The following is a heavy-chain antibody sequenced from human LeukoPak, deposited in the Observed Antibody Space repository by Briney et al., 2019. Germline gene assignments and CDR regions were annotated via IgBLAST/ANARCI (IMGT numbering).Heavy chain of an antibody. CDR1: GFTFSSYA. D-gene: IGHD3-10*01. CDR2: ISYDGSNK. CDR3: AKGYGSGSYYNDYYFDY. Sequence: GGSLRLSCAASGFTFSSYAMHWVRQAPGKGLEWVAVISYDGSNKYYADSVKGRFTISRDNSKNTLYLQMNSLRAEDTAVYYCAKGYGSGSYYNDYYFDYWGQGTLVTVSS. J-gene: IGHJ4*02. V-gene: IGHV3-30-3*01.